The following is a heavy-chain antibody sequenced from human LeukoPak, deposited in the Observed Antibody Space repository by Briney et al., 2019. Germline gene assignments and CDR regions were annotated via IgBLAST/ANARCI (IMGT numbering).Heavy chain of an antibody. D-gene: IGHD5-12*01. J-gene: IGHJ6*03. V-gene: IGHV3-43*01. CDR1: GFTFDDYT. CDR2: ISWDGGST. CDR3: AKDTSRGYNYYYYMDV. Sequence: GGSLRLSCAASGFTFDDYTMHWVRQAPGKGLEWVSLISWDGGSTYYGDSVKGRFTISRDNSKNSLYLQMNSLRTEDTALYYCAKDTSRGYNYYYYMDVWGRGTTVTVSS.